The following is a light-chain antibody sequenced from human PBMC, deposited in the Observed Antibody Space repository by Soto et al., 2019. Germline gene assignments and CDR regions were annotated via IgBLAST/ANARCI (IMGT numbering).Light chain of an antibody. CDR1: QSLGSN. Sequence: EIVMTQSPATLYVSPGERATFSCRASQSLGSNLAWYQQIPGQAPRLLIYGASTRATGIPARFSGSGSGTEFTLTISSLQPDDFATYYCQQYNVYSWTFGQGTKVDIK. V-gene: IGKV3-15*01. CDR3: QQYNVYSWT. CDR2: GAS. J-gene: IGKJ1*01.